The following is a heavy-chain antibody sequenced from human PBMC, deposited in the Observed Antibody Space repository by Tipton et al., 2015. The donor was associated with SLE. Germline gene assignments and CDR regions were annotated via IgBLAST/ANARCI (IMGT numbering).Heavy chain of an antibody. CDR1: GGSISSYY. Sequence: TLSLTCTVSGGSISSYYWGWSRQPPGQGLEWIGSVFHSGATYYKPSLKSRATLSVDTSKNQFSLKVTSVTAADTAVYYCVRPQLSQLSNAFDIWDQGTMVTVSS. D-gene: IGHD1-1*01. J-gene: IGHJ3*02. CDR2: VFHSGAT. V-gene: IGHV4-59*04. CDR3: VRPQLSQLSNAFDI.